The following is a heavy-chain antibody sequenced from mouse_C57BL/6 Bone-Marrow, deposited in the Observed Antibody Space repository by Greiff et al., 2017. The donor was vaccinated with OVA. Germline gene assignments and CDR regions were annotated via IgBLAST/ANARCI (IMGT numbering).Heavy chain of an antibody. Sequence: QVQLQQSGAELVKPGASVKLSCKASGYTFTSYWMHWVKQRPGQGLEWIGMIHPNSGSTNYNEKFKSKATLTVDKSSSTAYMQLSSLTSEDSAVYYCARSGYYGSGFAYWGQGTLVTVSA. CDR3: ARSGYYGSGFAY. CDR2: IHPNSGST. CDR1: GYTFTSYW. V-gene: IGHV1-64*01. D-gene: IGHD1-1*01. J-gene: IGHJ3*01.